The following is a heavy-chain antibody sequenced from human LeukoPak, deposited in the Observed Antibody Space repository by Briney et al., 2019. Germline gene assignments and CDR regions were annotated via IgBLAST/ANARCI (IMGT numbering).Heavy chain of an antibody. J-gene: IGHJ4*02. CDR1: GGSISSYY. D-gene: IGHD3-10*01. CDR3: ARQGRGYYYGSGSYYDY. Sequence: KTSETLSLTCTVSGGSISSYYWSWIRRPPGKGLEWIGYIYYSGSTNYNPSLKSRVTISVDTSKNQFSLKLSSVTAADTAVYYCARQGRGYYYGSGSYYDYWGQGTLVTVSS. V-gene: IGHV4-59*08. CDR2: IYYSGST.